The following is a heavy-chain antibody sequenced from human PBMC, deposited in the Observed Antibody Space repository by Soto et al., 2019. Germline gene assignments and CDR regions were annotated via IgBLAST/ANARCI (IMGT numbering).Heavy chain of an antibody. CDR1: GFSLSTSGVG. CDR2: IYWNDDK. J-gene: IGHJ4*02. CDR3: AHRRHGYRSSWEFDY. V-gene: IGHV2-5*01. D-gene: IGHD6-13*01. Sequence: GTGPTLVNPTQTLTLTCTFSGFSLSTSGVGVGWIRQPPGKALEWLALIYWNDDKRYSPSLKSRLTITKDTSKNQVVLTMTNMDPVDTATYYCAHRRHGYRSSWEFDYWGQGTLVTVSS.